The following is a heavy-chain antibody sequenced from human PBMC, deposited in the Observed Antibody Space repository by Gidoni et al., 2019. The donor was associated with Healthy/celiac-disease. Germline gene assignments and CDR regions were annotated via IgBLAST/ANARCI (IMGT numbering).Heavy chain of an antibody. J-gene: IGHJ6*03. D-gene: IGHD2-8*01. CDR1: GYTFTSYG. V-gene: IGHV1-18*04. CDR3: ARDWGYCTNGVCYSPRYYYYYMDV. CDR2: ISAYNGNT. Sequence: QVQLVQSEAEVKKPGASVKVSCKASGYTFTSYGISWVRQAPGQGLEWMGWISAYNGNTNYAQKLQGRVTMTTDTSTSTAYMELRSLRSDDTAVYYCARDWGYCTNGVCYSPRYYYYYMDVWGKGTTVTVSS.